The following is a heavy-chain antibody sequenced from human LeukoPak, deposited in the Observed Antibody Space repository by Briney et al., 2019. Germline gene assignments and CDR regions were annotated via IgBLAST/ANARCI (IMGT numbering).Heavy chain of an antibody. D-gene: IGHD6-19*01. V-gene: IGHV3-23*01. CDR1: GFTFSSYA. CDR3: AKDGSQWLVPTHY. Sequence: GGSLRLSCAASGFTFSSYAMSWVRQAPGKGLEWVSAISGSGGSTYYADSVKGRFTISRDNSKNTVYLQMNSLRAEDTAVYYCAKDGSQWLVPTHYWGQGTLVTVSS. CDR2: ISGSGGST. J-gene: IGHJ4*02.